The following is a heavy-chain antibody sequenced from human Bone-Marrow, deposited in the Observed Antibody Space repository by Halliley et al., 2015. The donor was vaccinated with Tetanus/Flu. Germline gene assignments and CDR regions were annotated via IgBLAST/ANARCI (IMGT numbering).Heavy chain of an antibody. J-gene: IGHJ4*02. Sequence: YFSGSTYYNPSLKSRITISLDTSKNQISLKLTSVTAADTATYFCARDVYNSNQFAYSFDYWGQGTLVTVSS. D-gene: IGHD3-22*01. CDR2: YFSGST. CDR3: ARDVYNSNQFAYSFDY. V-gene: IGHV4-31*02.